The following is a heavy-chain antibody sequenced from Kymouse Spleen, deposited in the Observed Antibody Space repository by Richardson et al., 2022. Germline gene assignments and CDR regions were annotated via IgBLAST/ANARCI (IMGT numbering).Heavy chain of an antibody. CDR3: ARDIAVAGTGYYGMDV. V-gene: IGHV3-13*01. J-gene: IGHJ6*02. Sequence: EVQLVESGGGLVQPGGSLRLSCAASGFTFSSYDMHWVRQATGKGLEWVSAIGTAGDTYYPGSVKGRFTISRENAKNSLYLQMNSLRAGDTAVYYCARDIAVAGTGYYGMDVWGQGTTVTVSS. CDR2: IGTAGDT. D-gene: IGHD6-19*01. CDR1: GFTFSSYD.